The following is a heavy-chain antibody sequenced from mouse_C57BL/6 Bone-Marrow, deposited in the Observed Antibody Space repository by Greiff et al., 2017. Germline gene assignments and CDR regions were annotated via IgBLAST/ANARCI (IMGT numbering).Heavy chain of an antibody. D-gene: IGHD2-3*01. V-gene: IGHV5-4*03. CDR1: GFTFSSYA. J-gene: IGHJ3*01. Sequence: EVKVEESGGGLVKPGGSLKLSCAASGFTFSSYAMSWVRQTPEKRLEWVATISDGGSYTYYPDNVKGRFTISRDNAKNNLYLQMSHLKSEDTAMYYCARGGGYDPWFAYWGQGTLVTVSA. CDR3: ARGGGYDPWFAY. CDR2: ISDGGSYT.